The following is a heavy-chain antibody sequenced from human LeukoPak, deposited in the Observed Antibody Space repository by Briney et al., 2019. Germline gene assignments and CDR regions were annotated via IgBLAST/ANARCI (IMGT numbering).Heavy chain of an antibody. J-gene: IGHJ5*02. Sequence: PGGSLRLSCAASGFTFSSYAMSWVRQAPGKGLEWVSYISSSGSTIYYADSVKGRFTISRDNAKNSLYLQMNSLRAEDTAVYYCARGLYSYGLLGFDPWGQGTLVTVSS. CDR3: ARGLYSYGLLGFDP. CDR2: ISSSGSTI. CDR1: GFTFSSYA. V-gene: IGHV3-48*04. D-gene: IGHD5-18*01.